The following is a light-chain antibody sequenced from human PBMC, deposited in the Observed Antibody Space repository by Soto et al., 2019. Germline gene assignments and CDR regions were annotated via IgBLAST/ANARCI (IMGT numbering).Light chain of an antibody. V-gene: IGKV3-11*01. CDR3: QQRSNWPPIT. Sequence: EIVLTQSPAILSLSPGERATLSCRASQSVSSYLAWYQQKPGQAPRLLIYDVSNRATDIPARFSGSGSGTDFTLTIGSLEPEDFAVYYCQQRSNWPPITFGQGTRLEIK. J-gene: IGKJ5*01. CDR1: QSVSSY. CDR2: DVS.